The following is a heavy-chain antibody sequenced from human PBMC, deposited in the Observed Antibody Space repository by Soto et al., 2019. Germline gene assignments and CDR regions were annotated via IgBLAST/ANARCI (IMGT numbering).Heavy chain of an antibody. D-gene: IGHD5-18*01. J-gene: IGHJ6*02. CDR2: IKQDGSEK. CDR3: ARDLGIQLFLYGVDV. Sequence: EVLLVESGGGLVQPGGSLRLSCAVSGFTFSSFWMSWVRQAPGKGLEWVANIKQDGSEKYYVDSVKGRFTISRDNAKNSLYLQMNSLRAGDTAVYYCARDLGIQLFLYGVDVWGQGTTVTVSS. CDR1: GFTFSSFW. V-gene: IGHV3-7*01.